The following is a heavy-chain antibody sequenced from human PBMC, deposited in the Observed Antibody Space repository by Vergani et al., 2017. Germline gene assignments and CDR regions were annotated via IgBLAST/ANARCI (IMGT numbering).Heavy chain of an antibody. D-gene: IGHD2-2*01. CDR2: IYYSGST. V-gene: IGHV4-31*03. CDR1: GGSISSGGYY. J-gene: IGHJ4*02. Sequence: QVQLQESGPRLVKPSQTLSLTCTVSGGSISSGGYYWSWIRQHPGKGLEWIGYIYYSGSTYYNPSLKSRVTISLDTSNNQFSLKLSSVTAADTAVYYCARDPICSSTICYSFDYWGQGSLVTVSS. CDR3: ARDPICSSTICYSFDY.